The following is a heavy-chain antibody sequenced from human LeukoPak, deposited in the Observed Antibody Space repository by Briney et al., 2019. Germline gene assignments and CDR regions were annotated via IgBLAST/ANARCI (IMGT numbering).Heavy chain of an antibody. V-gene: IGHV3-23*01. CDR2: ISGSGGST. J-gene: IGHJ4*02. Sequence: PGGSLRLSCAASGFTFSSYGMSWVRQAPGKGLERVSAISGSGGSTYYADSVKGRFTISRDNSKNTLYLQMNSLRAEDAAVYFCAKDHKIGMVRAFDYWGQGTLVSVSS. CDR1: GFTFSSYG. CDR3: AKDHKIGMVRAFDY. D-gene: IGHD3-10*01.